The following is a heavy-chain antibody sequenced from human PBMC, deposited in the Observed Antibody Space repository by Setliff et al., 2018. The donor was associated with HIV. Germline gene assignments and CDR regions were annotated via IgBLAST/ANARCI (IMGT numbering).Heavy chain of an antibody. V-gene: IGHV3-66*02. CDR2: IYSGGNG. Sequence: GGSLRLSCAASGFTVSGNYLNWVRPAPGKGVEWVSVIYSGGNGNYADSVKGRFTISRDISKNTLYLQMNSLTSEDTAVYYCAAQYLRVDDAFDIWGQGTMVTVSS. D-gene: IGHD2-2*01. J-gene: IGHJ3*02. CDR1: GFTVSGNY. CDR3: AAQYLRVDDAFDI.